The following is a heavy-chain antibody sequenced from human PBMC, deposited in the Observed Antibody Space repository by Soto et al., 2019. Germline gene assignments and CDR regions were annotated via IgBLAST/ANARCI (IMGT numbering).Heavy chain of an antibody. CDR3: ARALHYDILTGYYYYYMDV. CDR2: IYYSGST. CDR1: GGSITYGGHY. Sequence: QVQLQESGPGLVKPSETLSLTCTVSGGSITYGGHYWSWIRQHPGKGLEWIGYIYYSGSTYYNPARKSRVIISVDTSKNQCSLKLSSVAAADTAVYYCARALHYDILTGYYYYYMDVWGKGTTVTVSS. V-gene: IGHV4-31*03. J-gene: IGHJ6*03. D-gene: IGHD3-9*01.